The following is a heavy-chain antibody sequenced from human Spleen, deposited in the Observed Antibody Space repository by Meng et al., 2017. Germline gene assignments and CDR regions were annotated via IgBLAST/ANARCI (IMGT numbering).Heavy chain of an antibody. CDR1: GFTFSSYA. D-gene: IGHD2-15*01. V-gene: IGHV3-23*01. CDR3: ARDVAGRGGY. CDR2: ISGSGGST. J-gene: IGHJ4*02. Sequence: LSLTCAASGFTFSSYAMSWVRQAPGKGLEWVSAISGSGGSTYYADSVKGRFTISRDNAKNTLYLQLNSLRGEDTAVYYCARDVAGRGGYWGQGTLVTVSS.